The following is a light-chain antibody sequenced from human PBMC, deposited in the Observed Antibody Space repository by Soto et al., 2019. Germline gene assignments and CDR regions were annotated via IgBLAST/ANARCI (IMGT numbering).Light chain of an antibody. CDR1: QSFRGL. V-gene: IGKV3-15*01. Sequence: EVVLTQSPVTLSLSPGERATLSCRASQSFRGLLAWYQQKPGQAPRLLIYGASTRATGIPARFSGNGSGTEFTLTISSLQSEDFAVYYCQQYNNWPRITFGQGTRLEI. J-gene: IGKJ5*01. CDR2: GAS. CDR3: QQYNNWPRIT.